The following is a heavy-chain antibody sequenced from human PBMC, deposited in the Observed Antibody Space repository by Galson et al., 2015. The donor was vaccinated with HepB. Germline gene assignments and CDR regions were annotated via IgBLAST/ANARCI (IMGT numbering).Heavy chain of an antibody. CDR1: GYSFTSYW. CDR2: IDPSDSYT. J-gene: IGHJ3*02. V-gene: IGHV5-10-1*01. D-gene: IGHD3-22*01. CDR3: ARIWYYYDSSGYPHGPAFDI. Sequence: QSGAEVKKPGESLRISCKGSGYSFTSYWISWVRQMPGKGLEWMGRIDPSDSYTNYSPSFQGHVTISADKSISTAYLQWSSLKASDTAMYYCARIWYYYDSSGYPHGPAFDIWGQGTMVTASS.